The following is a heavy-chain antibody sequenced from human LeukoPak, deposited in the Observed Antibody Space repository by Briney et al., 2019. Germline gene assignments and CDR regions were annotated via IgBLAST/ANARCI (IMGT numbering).Heavy chain of an antibody. J-gene: IGHJ4*02. Sequence: GASVKVSCKASGYTLTSYGISWVRQAPGQGLEWMGWISAYNGNTNYAQKLQGRVTMTTDTSTSTAYMELRSLRSDDTAVYYCARAELRYFDWPPGDYWGQGTLVTVSS. CDR2: ISAYNGNT. CDR3: ARAELRYFDWPPGDY. CDR1: GYTLTSYG. D-gene: IGHD3-9*01. V-gene: IGHV1-18*01.